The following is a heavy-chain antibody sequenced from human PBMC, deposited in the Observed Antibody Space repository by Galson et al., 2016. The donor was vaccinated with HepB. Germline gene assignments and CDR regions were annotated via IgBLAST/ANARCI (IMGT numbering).Heavy chain of an antibody. V-gene: IGHV4-59*01. CDR3: ARMSYFDISGYDYYFDY. Sequence: ETLSLTCTVSGGPINPYYWTWIRQTPGKGLEWIGYISHTGSTHYNTSLKSRVTISVDTSKNQCSLKLSSVTAADTAVYYCARMSYFDISGYDYYFDYWGQGTLVTVSS. J-gene: IGHJ4*02. CDR1: GGPINPYY. CDR2: ISHTGST. D-gene: IGHD3-22*01.